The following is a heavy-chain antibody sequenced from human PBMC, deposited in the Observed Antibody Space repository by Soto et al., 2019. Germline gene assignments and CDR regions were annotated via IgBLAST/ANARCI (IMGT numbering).Heavy chain of an antibody. Sequence: QITLKESGPTLVKPTQPLTLTCTFSGFSISTSGVGVVWVRQPPGKALEWLALIHWNDAKHYNSSLKRRLSTSKDTSKNTGVLTMTNMDPADTATYYCAHREVIMVRGFDPGGPGTLGAVCS. CDR1: GFSISTSGVG. CDR2: IHWNDAK. CDR3: AHREVIMVRGFDP. J-gene: IGHJ5*02. D-gene: IGHD2-8*01. V-gene: IGHV2-5*01.